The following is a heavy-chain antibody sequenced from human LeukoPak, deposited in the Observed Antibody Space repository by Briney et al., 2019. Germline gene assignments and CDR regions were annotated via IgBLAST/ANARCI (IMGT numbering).Heavy chain of an antibody. Sequence: GSVKVSCKASGYTFTGYYMHWVRQAPGQGLEWMGWINPISGGTNYAQKFQGRVTMTRDTSISTAYMEPSRLRSDDTAVYYCARVPSTVTTTGYFDYWGQGTLVTVSS. J-gene: IGHJ4*02. CDR3: ARVPSTVTTTGYFDY. CDR2: INPISGGT. CDR1: GYTFTGYY. D-gene: IGHD4-17*01. V-gene: IGHV1-2*02.